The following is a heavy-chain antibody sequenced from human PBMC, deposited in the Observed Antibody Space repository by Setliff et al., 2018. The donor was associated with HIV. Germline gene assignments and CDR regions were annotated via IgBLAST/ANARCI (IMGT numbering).Heavy chain of an antibody. CDR2: IRQDGGEA. V-gene: IGHV3-7*03. D-gene: IGHD2-15*01. J-gene: IGHJ4*02. CDR3: TRCAAGPYCRNSFEY. Sequence: PGGSLRLSCAASGFTFSTYWMSWVRRAPGKGPEWVANIRQDGGEAYYVDSVSGRFTISRDNAKNSLDLEMRYLRGDDTAIYYCTRCAAGPYCRNSFEYWGRGALVTAPQ. CDR1: GFTFSTYW.